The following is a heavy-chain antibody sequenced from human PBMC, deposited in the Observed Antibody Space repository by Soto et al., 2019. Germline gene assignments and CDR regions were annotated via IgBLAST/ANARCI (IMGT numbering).Heavy chain of an antibody. Sequence: QVQLQESGPGLMKPSQTLSLTCTVSGGSISSGDYYWSWIRQHPGKGLEWIGYIYYSGSTYYSPSLKSRGTISIDMSKNQFSLKLSSVTAADTAVYYCARCFMVRGVNAYYYGMDVWGQGTTVTVSS. D-gene: IGHD3-10*01. CDR3: ARCFMVRGVNAYYYGMDV. CDR1: GGSISSGDYY. V-gene: IGHV4-31*03. CDR2: IYYSGST. J-gene: IGHJ6*02.